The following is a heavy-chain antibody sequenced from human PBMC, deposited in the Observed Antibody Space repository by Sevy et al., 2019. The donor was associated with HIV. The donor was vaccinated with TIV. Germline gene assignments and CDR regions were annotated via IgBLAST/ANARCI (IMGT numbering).Heavy chain of an antibody. CDR2: IRSKAYGRTT. CDR1: GFTFGDYA. D-gene: IGHD5-18*01. J-gene: IGHJ4*02. V-gene: IGHV3-49*03. CDR3: SRGRGYSYGYVDY. Sequence: GGSLRLSCTASGFTFGDYAMNWFRQAPGKGLEWVGFIRSKAYGRTTEYAASVKGRFTISRDDSKSIAYLQMNSLKTEDTAVYYCSRGRGYSYGYVDYWGQGTLVTVSS.